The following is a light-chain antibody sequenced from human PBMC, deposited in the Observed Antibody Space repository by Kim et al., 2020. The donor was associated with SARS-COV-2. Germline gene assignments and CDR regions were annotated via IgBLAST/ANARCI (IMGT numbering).Light chain of an antibody. Sequence: EIVLTQSPASLYLSPGERATLSCRASQSINTYLAWYQQKRGQAPRLIIYDASNRATGIPARFSGSGSGTDFTLTISSLEPEDFAIYYCQHRYNWPPLTFGGGTKVDIK. CDR3: QHRYNWPPLT. J-gene: IGKJ4*01. CDR2: DAS. V-gene: IGKV3-11*01. CDR1: QSINTY.